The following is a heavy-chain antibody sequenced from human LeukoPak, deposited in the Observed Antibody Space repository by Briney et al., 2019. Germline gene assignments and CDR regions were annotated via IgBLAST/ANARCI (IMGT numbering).Heavy chain of an antibody. CDR1: GFTLSSYA. V-gene: IGHV3-23*01. J-gene: IGHJ4*02. CDR3: ARSGLKVPRSYFDF. D-gene: IGHD3-10*01. Sequence: PGGSLRLSCAASGFTLSSYAMSWVRQAPGEGLEWVSAIGDSGGSTYYADSVRGRFTISRDNSKNTLYLQMNSLRAEDTAIYYCARSGLKVPRSYFDFWGQGTLVTVSS. CDR2: IGDSGGST.